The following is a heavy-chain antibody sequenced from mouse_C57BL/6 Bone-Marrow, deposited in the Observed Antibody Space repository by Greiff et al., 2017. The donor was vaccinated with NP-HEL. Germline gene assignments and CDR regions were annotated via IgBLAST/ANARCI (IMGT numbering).Heavy chain of an antibody. CDR3: ARHLLLRYYFDY. CDR2: ISRGGSYT. V-gene: IGHV5-6*01. CDR1: GFTFSSYG. Sequence: EVLLVESGGDLVKPGGSLKLSCAASGFTFSSYGMSWVRQTPDKRLEWVATISRGGSYTSYPDSVKGRFNSSRDNAKNTRYLQMSSLKSEDTAMYYCARHLLLRYYFDYWGQGTTLTVSS. D-gene: IGHD1-1*01. J-gene: IGHJ2*01.